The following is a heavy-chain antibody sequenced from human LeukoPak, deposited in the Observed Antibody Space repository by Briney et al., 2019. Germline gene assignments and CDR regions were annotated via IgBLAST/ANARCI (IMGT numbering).Heavy chain of an antibody. J-gene: IGHJ4*02. Sequence: GGSQTLYCAASGFTVSNYEMNWVHQSPGEGLQWVSYLSSSASIIYYAVSVKGRFTISRDNAKNSLSLQMHSQRAEDSAVHYCAREVDYVGYYFDYWGQGTPVTVSS. CDR3: AREVDYVGYYFDY. CDR1: GFTVSNYE. D-gene: IGHD4-23*01. V-gene: IGHV3-48*03. CDR2: LSSSASII.